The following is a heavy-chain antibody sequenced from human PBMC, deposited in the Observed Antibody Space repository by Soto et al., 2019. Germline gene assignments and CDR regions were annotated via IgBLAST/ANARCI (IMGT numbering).Heavy chain of an antibody. CDR2: INAGNGNT. Sequence: ASVKVSCKASGYTFTSYAMHWVRQAPGQRLEWMGWINAGNGNTKYSQKFQGRVTITRDTSASTAYMELSSLRSEDTAVYYCARGRRTFCGGDCYQYDYWGQGTLVTVSS. D-gene: IGHD2-21*02. CDR1: GYTFTSYA. V-gene: IGHV1-3*01. CDR3: ARGRRTFCGGDCYQYDY. J-gene: IGHJ4*02.